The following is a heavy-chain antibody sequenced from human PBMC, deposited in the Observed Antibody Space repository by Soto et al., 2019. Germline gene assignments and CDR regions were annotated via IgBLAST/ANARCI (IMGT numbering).Heavy chain of an antibody. CDR1: GYSFTSYW. V-gene: IGHV5-10-1*01. D-gene: IGHD3-22*01. CDR3: ARQKFDYDSSGSLSSAFDI. CDR2: IDPSDSYT. J-gene: IGHJ3*02. Sequence: GESLKISCKGSGYSFTSYWISWVRQMPGKGLEWMGRIDPSDSYTNYSPSFQGHVTISADKSISTAYLQWSSLKASDTAMYYCARQKFDYDSSGSLSSAFDIWGQGTMVTVSS.